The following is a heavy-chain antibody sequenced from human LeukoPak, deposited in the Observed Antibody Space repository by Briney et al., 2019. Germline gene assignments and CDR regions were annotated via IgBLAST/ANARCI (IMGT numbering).Heavy chain of an antibody. D-gene: IGHD3-16*01. CDR3: ARGGDYGVKIDY. V-gene: IGHV3-23*01. Sequence: GGSLRLSCAASGITFTRYAMSWVRQSPGKGLEWVSGISAGGGNTYYADSVKGRFTISRDNSKNTLYLQLNTLRADDTAVYYCARGGDYGVKIDYWGQGTLVIVSS. J-gene: IGHJ4*02. CDR1: GITFTRYA. CDR2: ISAGGGNT.